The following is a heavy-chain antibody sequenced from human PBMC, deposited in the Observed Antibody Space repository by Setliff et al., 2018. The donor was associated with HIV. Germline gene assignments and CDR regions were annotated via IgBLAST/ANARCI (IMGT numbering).Heavy chain of an antibody. J-gene: IGHJ5*02. CDR2: IDSSGTT. D-gene: IGHD3-10*01. CDR3: ARDRHSSGLGSYGP. Sequence: PSETLSLTCTISGGSFGVYRWSWIRQSAGRGLEWIRRIDSSGTTDYKPPLKGRVAISVDTSRSQFSLRVTSVTAADTAVYFCARDRHSSGLGSYGPWGPGILVTVSS. CDR1: GGSFGVYR. V-gene: IGHV4-4*07.